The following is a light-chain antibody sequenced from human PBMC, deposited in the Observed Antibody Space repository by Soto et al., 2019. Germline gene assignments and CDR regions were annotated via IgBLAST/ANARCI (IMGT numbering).Light chain of an antibody. CDR1: QSVSSY. CDR2: DAS. V-gene: IGKV3-11*01. Sequence: EIVLTQSPATLSLSPGERATLSCRASQSVSSYLAWYQQKPGQAPRLLIYDASNRATGIPARFSGSGSGTDFTLTLSSLAPEAFAVYYCQQRSNWPPRYTFGQGTELEIK. CDR3: QQRSNWPPRYT. J-gene: IGKJ2*01.